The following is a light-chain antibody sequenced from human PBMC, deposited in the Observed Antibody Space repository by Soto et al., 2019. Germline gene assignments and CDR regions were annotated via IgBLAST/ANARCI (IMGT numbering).Light chain of an antibody. Sequence: DIQMTQSPSSLSASVGDRVTITCRASQGVANYLGWYQQKPGKVPKALIYGVSTLQSGVPSRFSGSGSDTDFTLTISSLQPEDAATYYCQHYRSAQMTFGQGTKVEIE. V-gene: IGKV1-27*01. CDR3: QHYRSAQMT. J-gene: IGKJ1*01. CDR2: GVS. CDR1: QGVANY.